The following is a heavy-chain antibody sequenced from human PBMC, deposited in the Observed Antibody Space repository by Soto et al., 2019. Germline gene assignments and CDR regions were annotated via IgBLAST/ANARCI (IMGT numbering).Heavy chain of an antibody. CDR1: GFTFSSYG. J-gene: IGHJ4*01. Sequence: QVQLVEYGGGVVQPGRSLRLSCAASGFTFSSYGMHWVRQAPGKGLEWVADISYDGSNKYYADSVKGRVTISRDNYKNTLSLQMNSLRAEDTAVYYCAKGPYSSGWYYFDYWGHGTLGTVSS. V-gene: IGHV3-30*18. CDR3: AKGPYSSGWYYFDY. D-gene: IGHD6-19*01. CDR2: ISYDGSNK.